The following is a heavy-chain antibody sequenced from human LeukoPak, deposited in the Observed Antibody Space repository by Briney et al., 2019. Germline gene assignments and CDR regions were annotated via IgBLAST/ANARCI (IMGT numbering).Heavy chain of an antibody. CDR1: GGSISSYY. CDR3: ARESYDSSGYPFDY. Sequence: SETLSLTCTVSGGSISSYYWSWIRQPPGKGLEWIGYIYYSGSTNYNPSLKSRVTISVDTSKSQFSLKLSSVTAADTAVYYCARESYDSSGYPFDYWGQGTLVTVSS. V-gene: IGHV4-59*01. J-gene: IGHJ4*02. D-gene: IGHD3-22*01. CDR2: IYYSGST.